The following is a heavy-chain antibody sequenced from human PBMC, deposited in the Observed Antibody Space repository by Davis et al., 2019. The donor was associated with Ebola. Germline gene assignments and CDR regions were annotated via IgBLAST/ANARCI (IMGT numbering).Heavy chain of an antibody. V-gene: IGHV3-33*08. CDR2: IWYDGSKK. Sequence: GESLKISCAASGFTFSRYAMHWVRQAPGKGLEWVAVIWYDGSKKYYADSVKGRFTISRDNSKNTLYLQMNSLRVEHTAVYYCASGIRYFDYWGQGTLVTVSS. J-gene: IGHJ4*02. D-gene: IGHD3-9*01. CDR1: GFTFSRYA. CDR3: ASGIRYFDY.